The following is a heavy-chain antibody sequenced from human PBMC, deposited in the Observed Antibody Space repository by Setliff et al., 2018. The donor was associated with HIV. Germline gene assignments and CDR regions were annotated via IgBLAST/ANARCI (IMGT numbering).Heavy chain of an antibody. CDR3: ANRLRDSNNWYYFDY. Sequence: SETLSLTCTVSGDSISSGDYYWTWIRQPPGKGLEWIGRIYRSGYTYYNPSLKSRVTISVDTSKNQFSLKLSSVTAADTAMYHCANRLRDSNNWYYFDYWGPGTLVTVSS. V-gene: IGHV4-39*07. J-gene: IGHJ4*02. CDR2: IYRSGYT. CDR1: GDSISSGDYY. D-gene: IGHD6-13*01.